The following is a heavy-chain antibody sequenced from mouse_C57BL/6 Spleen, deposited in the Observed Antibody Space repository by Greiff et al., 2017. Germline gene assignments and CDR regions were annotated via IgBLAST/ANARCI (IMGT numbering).Heavy chain of an antibody. V-gene: IGHV2-3*01. D-gene: IGHD1-1*01. CDR3: AKGGITTVVARGDYYAMDY. CDR2: IWGDGST. CDR1: GFSLTSYG. J-gene: IGHJ4*01. Sequence: VQLQESGPGLVAPSQSLSITCTVSGFSLTSYGVSWVRQPPGKGLEWLGVIWGDGSTNYHSALISRLSISKDNSKSQVFLKLNSLQTDDTATYYCAKGGITTVVARGDYYAMDYWGQGTSVTVSS.